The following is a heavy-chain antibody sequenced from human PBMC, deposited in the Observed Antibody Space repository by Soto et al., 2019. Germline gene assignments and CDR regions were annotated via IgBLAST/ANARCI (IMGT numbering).Heavy chain of an antibody. D-gene: IGHD3-3*01. CDR2: IHYSGST. V-gene: IGHV4-59*08. J-gene: IGHJ4*02. CDR1: GGSISNYY. CDR3: ARGHYDFWSGYFATIDY. Sequence: ASETLSLTCTVSGGSISNYYWSWIRQPPGKGLEWIGYIHYSGSTNYNPSLKSRVTISADTSKNQFSLKLSSVTAADTAVYYCARGHYDFWSGYFATIDYWGQGTLVTVSS.